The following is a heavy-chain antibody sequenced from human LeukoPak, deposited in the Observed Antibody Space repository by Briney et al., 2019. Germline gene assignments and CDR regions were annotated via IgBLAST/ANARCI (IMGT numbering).Heavy chain of an antibody. CDR1: GYTFTGYY. J-gene: IGHJ5*02. V-gene: IGHV1-2*02. CDR3: AREGTTSYCSSTSCYLGYWFGP. Sequence: ASVKVSCKASGYTFTGYYMHWVRQAPGQGLEWMGWINPNSGGTNYAQKFQGRVTMTRDTSISTAYMELSRLRSDDTAVYYCAREGTTSYCSSTSCYLGYWFGPWGQGTLVTVSS. D-gene: IGHD2-2*01. CDR2: INPNSGGT.